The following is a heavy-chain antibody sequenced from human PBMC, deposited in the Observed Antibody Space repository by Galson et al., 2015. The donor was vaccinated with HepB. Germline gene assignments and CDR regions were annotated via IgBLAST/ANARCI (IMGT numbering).Heavy chain of an antibody. CDR3: ARGAPWSNYDGSEFDY. CDR2: IIPILGIA. D-gene: IGHD4-11*01. J-gene: IGHJ4*02. Sequence: SVKVSCKASGGTFSSYAISWVRQAPGQGLEWMGGIIPILGIANYAQKFQGRVTITADKSTSTAYMELSSLRSEDTAVYYCARGAPWSNYDGSEFDYWGQGTLVTVSS. V-gene: IGHV1-69*10. CDR1: GGTFSSYA.